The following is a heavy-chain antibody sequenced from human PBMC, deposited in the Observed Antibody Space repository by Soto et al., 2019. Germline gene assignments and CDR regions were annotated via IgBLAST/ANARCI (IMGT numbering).Heavy chain of an antibody. CDR1: GFTFSSYA. Sequence: HPVGSLRLSCSASGFTFSSYAMHWVRQAPGKGLEYVSAISSNGGSTYYADSVKGRFTISRDNSKNTLYLQMSSLRAEDTAVYYCVKDQRIAAAGTPGMDVWGQGTTVTVSS. V-gene: IGHV3-64D*06. CDR3: VKDQRIAAAGTPGMDV. D-gene: IGHD6-13*01. CDR2: ISSNGGST. J-gene: IGHJ6*02.